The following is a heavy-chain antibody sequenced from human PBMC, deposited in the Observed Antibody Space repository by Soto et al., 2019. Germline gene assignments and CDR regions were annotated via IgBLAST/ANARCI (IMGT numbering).Heavy chain of an antibody. J-gene: IGHJ5*02. D-gene: IGHD3-10*01. CDR3: ASSITMANWFDP. Sequence: GGSLRLSCAASGFTFSSYSMNWVRQAPGKGLEWVSSISSSSSYIYYADSVKGRFTISRDNAKNSLYLQMNSLRAEDTAVYYCASSITMANWFDPWGQGTLVTVSS. V-gene: IGHV3-21*01. CDR1: GFTFSSYS. CDR2: ISSSSSYI.